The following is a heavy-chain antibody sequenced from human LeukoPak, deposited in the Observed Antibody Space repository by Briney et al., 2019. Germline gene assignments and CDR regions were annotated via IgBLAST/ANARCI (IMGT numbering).Heavy chain of an antibody. CDR1: GFTFSSYA. V-gene: IGHV3-23*01. CDR2: ISGSGGST. D-gene: IGHD3-10*01. J-gene: IGHJ4*02. Sequence: SGGSLRLSCAASGFTFSSYAMSWVRQAPGKGLEWVSAISGSGGSTYYADSVKGQFTISRDNSKNTLYLQMNSLRAEDTAVYYCANGPPAGEGSGSYYNYYFDYWGQGTLVTVSS. CDR3: ANGPPAGEGSGSYYNYYFDY.